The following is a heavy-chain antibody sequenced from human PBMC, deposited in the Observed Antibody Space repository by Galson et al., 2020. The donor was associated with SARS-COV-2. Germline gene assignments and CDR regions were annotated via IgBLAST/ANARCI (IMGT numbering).Heavy chain of an antibody. CDR1: GYTFTSYY. CDR3: ARDRSDCSGGSCYDFDY. Sequence: ASVKVSCKASGYTFTSYYMHWVRQAPGQGLEWMGIIHPSGGSTSYAQKFQGRVTMTRDTSTSTVYMELSSLRSEDTAVYYCARDRSDCSGGSCYDFDYWVQGTLVTVSS. J-gene: IGHJ4*02. D-gene: IGHD2-15*01. V-gene: IGHV1-46*01. CDR2: IHPSGGST.